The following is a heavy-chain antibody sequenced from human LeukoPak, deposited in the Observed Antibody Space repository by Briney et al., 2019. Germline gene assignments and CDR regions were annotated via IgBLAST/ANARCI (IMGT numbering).Heavy chain of an antibody. D-gene: IGHD3-9*01. CDR2: IYYSGST. Sequence: SETLSLTCTVSGGSISSSNYYWGWIRQPPGKGLEWIGNIYYSGSTIYNPSLKSRVTISVDTSKNQFSLKLSSVTAADTAVYYCARRTPYDVLTGYYNFDYWGQGTLVTVSS. V-gene: IGHV4-39*07. CDR3: ARRTPYDVLTGYYNFDY. J-gene: IGHJ4*02. CDR1: GGSISSSNYY.